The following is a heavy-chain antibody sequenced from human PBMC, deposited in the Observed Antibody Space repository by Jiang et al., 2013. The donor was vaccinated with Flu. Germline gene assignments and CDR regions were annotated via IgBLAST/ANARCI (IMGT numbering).Heavy chain of an antibody. J-gene: IGHJ4*02. D-gene: IGHD3-10*01. CDR3: ARELFTLVRKTLKGSYFDY. CDR1: GFTFPSHV. V-gene: IGHV3-30*04. CDR2: ISYDGSDK. Sequence: VQLVESGGGVVRPGRSLRLSCAASGFTFPSHVLHWVRQTPGKGPEWVAVISYDGSDKNYADSVKGRFTISRDNSKDTLYLQMNSLRDEDTAVYYCARELFTLVRKTLKGSYFDYWGQGALVIVSS.